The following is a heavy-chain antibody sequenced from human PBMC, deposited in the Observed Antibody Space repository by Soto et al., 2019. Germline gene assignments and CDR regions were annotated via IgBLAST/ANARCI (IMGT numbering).Heavy chain of an antibody. Sequence: DVQLVESGGGLVQPGRSLRLSCAASGFIFDDFAMHWVRQAPGKGLEWVSGISWNSGSTDYAASVKGRFIISIDNARNSLYLQMNSLRPEDTALYYCARDTDSDTWNDPFDYWGQGALVIVS. CDR1: GFIFDDFA. D-gene: IGHD1-1*01. CDR3: ARDTDSDTWNDPFDY. J-gene: IGHJ4*02. V-gene: IGHV3-9*01. CDR2: ISWNSGST.